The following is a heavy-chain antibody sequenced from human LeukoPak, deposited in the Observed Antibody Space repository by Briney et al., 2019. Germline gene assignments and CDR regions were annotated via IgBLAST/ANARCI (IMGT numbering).Heavy chain of an antibody. CDR2: INHSGST. CDR3: ARGRGLLGYCSGGSCYRGSRSAFDI. CDR1: GGSFSGYY. J-gene: IGHJ3*02. Sequence: SETLSLTCAVYGGSFSGYYWSWIRQPPGKGLEWIGEINHSGSTNNNPSLKSRVTISVDTSKNQFSLKLSSVTAADTAVYYCARGRGLLGYCSGGSCYRGSRSAFDIWGQGTMVTVSS. D-gene: IGHD2-15*01. V-gene: IGHV4-34*01.